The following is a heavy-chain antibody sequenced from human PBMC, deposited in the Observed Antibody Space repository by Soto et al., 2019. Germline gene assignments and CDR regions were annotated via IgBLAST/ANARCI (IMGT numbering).Heavy chain of an antibody. CDR2: IYYSGST. Sequence: QLQLQESGPGLVKPSETLSLTCTVSGGSISSSSYYWGWIRQPPGKGLEWIGSIYYSGSTYYNPSLNSRVTISVDTSKIHFSLKLSSVTAADTDVYYCATQEVGGSYVYTFDPWGQGTLVAVSS. V-gene: IGHV4-39*02. D-gene: IGHD1-26*01. CDR1: GGSISSSSYY. CDR3: ATQEVGGSYVYTFDP. J-gene: IGHJ5*02.